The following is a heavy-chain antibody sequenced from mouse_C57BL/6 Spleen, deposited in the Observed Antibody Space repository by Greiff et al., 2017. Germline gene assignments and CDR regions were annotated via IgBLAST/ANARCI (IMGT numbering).Heavy chain of an antibody. D-gene: IGHD1-1*01. CDR1: GFTFSSYA. CDR2: ISSGGDYI. J-gene: IGHJ1*03. CDR3: TSGSSYPYWYFDV. Sequence: EVMLVESGEGLVKPGGSLKLSCAASGFTFSSYAMSWVRQTPEKRLEWVAYISSGGDYIYYAATVKGRFTISRDNARNTLYLQMSSLKSEDTAMYYCTSGSSYPYWYFDVWGTGTTVTVSS. V-gene: IGHV5-9-1*02.